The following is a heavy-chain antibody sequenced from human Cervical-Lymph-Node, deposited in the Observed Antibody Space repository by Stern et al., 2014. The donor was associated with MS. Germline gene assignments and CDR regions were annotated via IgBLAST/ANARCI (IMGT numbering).Heavy chain of an antibody. CDR1: GG. CDR2: IIPFVGTGTV. CDR3: ARGAGDNWFDP. V-gene: IGHV1-69*06. J-gene: IGHJ5*02. D-gene: IGHD3-10*01. Sequence: VQLEESGADVKKPGSSVRVSCKASGGISWLRQAPGQGLEWMGGIIPFVGTGTVNYAQNFQGRLTIIADTSTNTTYMELSSLRFDDTAVYYGARGAGDNWFDPWGQGTLVSVSS.